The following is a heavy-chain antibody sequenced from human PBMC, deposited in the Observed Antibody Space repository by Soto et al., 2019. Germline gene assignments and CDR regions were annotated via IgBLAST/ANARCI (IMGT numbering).Heavy chain of an antibody. CDR1: GYTFTSNS. CDR3: ARISSSSSSWLPDY. V-gene: IGHV1-18*04. CDR2: INVYNGNT. D-gene: IGHD2-2*01. J-gene: IGHJ4*02. Sequence: ASVKLYCKASGYTFTSNSIGWVRQAPGQGLEWMGWINVYNGNTKYAQQLQGRVTLTTDTSTSTAYMDLRSLRSDDTAVYYCARISSSSSSWLPDYWGQGTLVTVSS.